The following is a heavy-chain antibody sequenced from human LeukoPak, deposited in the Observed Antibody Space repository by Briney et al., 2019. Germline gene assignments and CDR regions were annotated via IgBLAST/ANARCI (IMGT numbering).Heavy chain of an antibody. V-gene: IGHV3-23*01. Sequence: GGSLRLSCAASGFTFSSYAMSWVRQAPGKGLEWVSAISGSGGSTYYADSVKGRFTISRDNSKNTLYLQMNSQRAEDTAVYYCAKDSYVVVVAATFFDYWGQGTLVTVSS. CDR2: ISGSGGST. CDR1: GFTFSSYA. D-gene: IGHD2-15*01. CDR3: AKDSYVVVVAATFFDY. J-gene: IGHJ4*02.